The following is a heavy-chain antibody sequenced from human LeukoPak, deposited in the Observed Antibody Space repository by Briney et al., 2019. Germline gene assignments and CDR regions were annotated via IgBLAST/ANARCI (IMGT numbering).Heavy chain of an antibody. V-gene: IGHV3-33*08. Sequence: GGSLRLSCAASGFTLSSYGMNWVRQAPDKGLEWVALIWYDGSNENYADSVKGRFTISRDNSKNTLYLQMNSLRAKDTAVYYCARVLGRNYGSGSYIGMDVWGQGTTVTVSS. D-gene: IGHD3-10*01. J-gene: IGHJ6*02. CDR3: ARVLGRNYGSGSYIGMDV. CDR1: GFTLSSYG. CDR2: IWYDGSNE.